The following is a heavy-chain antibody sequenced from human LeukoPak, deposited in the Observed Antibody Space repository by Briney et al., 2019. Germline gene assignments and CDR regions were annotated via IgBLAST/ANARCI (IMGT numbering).Heavy chain of an antibody. J-gene: IGHJ6*03. V-gene: IGHV3-7*03. CDR2: IKKDGSEK. Sequence: PGGSLRLSCAASGFTFNSYWMSWVRQTPGKGLEWVANIKKDGSEKYYVDSVKGRFTISRDNSKNTLFLQMNSLRAEDTAVYYCAKRRGLELLYYYYMDVWGKGTTVTVSS. CDR3: AKRRGLELLYYYYMDV. D-gene: IGHD1-7*01. CDR1: GFTFNSYW.